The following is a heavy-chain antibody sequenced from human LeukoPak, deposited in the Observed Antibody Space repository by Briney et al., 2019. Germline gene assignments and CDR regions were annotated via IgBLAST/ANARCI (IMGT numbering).Heavy chain of an antibody. D-gene: IGHD2/OR15-2a*01. CDR2: ISGSGSGT. V-gene: IGHV3-23*01. Sequence: GGSLRLSCAASGFTFSSYAMSWVRQAPGKGLEWVSGISGSGSGTNYADSVKGRFTISRDNSKNTLYLQMNSLRAEDTAVYYCAKDSAKKYDDYWGQGTLVTVSS. J-gene: IGHJ4*02. CDR3: AKDSAKKYDDY. CDR1: GFTFSSYA.